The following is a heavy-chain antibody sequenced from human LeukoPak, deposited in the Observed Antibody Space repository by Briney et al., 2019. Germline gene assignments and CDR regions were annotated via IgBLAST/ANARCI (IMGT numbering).Heavy chain of an antibody. CDR1: GYTFTSYG. V-gene: IGHV1-18*01. J-gene: IGHJ4*02. CDR3: ARGARFLEWLFQPFDY. D-gene: IGHD3-3*01. CDR2: ISAYNGNT. Sequence: ASVKVSCKASGYTFTSYGISWVRQAPGQGLEWMGWISAYNGNTNYAQKLQGRVTMTTDTSTSTAYMELRSLRSDDTAVYYCARGARFLEWLFQPFDYSGQGTLVTVSS.